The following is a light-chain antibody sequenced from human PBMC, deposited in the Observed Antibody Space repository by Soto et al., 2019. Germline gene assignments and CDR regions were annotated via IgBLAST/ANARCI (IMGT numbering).Light chain of an antibody. V-gene: IGKV3-11*01. CDR3: QQRGTWPPIT. J-gene: IGKJ5*01. Sequence: EILMTQSPATLSVSPGDRATLSCRASQSVSNTYLAWYQQKPGQAPRLLISGASSRATGIPARFSGGGSGTDFTLTISSLESEDFAVYYCQQRGTWPPITFGQGTRLEIK. CDR1: QSVSNTY. CDR2: GAS.